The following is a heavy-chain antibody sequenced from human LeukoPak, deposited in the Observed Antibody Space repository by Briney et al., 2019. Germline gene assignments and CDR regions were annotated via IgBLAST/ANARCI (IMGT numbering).Heavy chain of an antibody. CDR3: VKGITAMVPFFDY. V-gene: IGHV3-23*01. D-gene: IGHD5-18*01. Sequence: GGSLRLSCAASGFIFSSYAMSWVRQAPGKGLEWVSGISSSGGYIYYADSVKGRFTISRDNSKNTLYLQMSSLRAEDTAVYYCVKGITAMVPFFDYWGQGTLVTVSS. CDR2: ISSSGGYI. J-gene: IGHJ4*02. CDR1: GFIFSSYA.